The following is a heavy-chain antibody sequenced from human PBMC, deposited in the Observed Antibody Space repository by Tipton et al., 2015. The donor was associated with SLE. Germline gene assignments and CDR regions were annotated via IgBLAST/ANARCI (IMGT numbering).Heavy chain of an antibody. D-gene: IGHD2-2*01. J-gene: IGHJ2*01. CDR3: AHLPSATHDWYFDL. Sequence: GSLRLSCAASGFTFSSYAMSWVRQAPGKGLEWVSAISGSGGNTYYADSVKGRFTISRDNSKNTLDLQMNSLRAEDTAVYYCAHLPSATHDWYFDLWGRGTLVTVSS. CDR1: GFTFSSYA. V-gene: IGHV3-23*01. CDR2: ISGSGGNT.